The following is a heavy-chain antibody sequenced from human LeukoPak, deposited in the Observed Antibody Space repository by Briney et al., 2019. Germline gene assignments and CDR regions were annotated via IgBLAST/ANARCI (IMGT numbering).Heavy chain of an antibody. J-gene: IGHJ4*02. D-gene: IGHD6-6*01. V-gene: IGHV3-64*01. CDR3: AREGAARYFDY. CDR1: GFIFSGYD. CDR2: LSENERVA. Sequence: RSGGSLRLSCEASGFIFSGYDMSWFRQAPGKGLEYVSSLSENERVAFFANSVKGRFTISRDDSKSTLYLQMNSLRAEDTAVYYCAREGAARYFDYWGQGTLVTVSS.